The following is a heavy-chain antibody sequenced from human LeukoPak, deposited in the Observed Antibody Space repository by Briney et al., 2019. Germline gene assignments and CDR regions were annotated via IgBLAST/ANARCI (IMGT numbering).Heavy chain of an antibody. CDR3: ARGNPHQDSSSEYVY. V-gene: IGHV1-8*01. J-gene: IGHJ4*02. D-gene: IGHD6-6*01. Sequence: GASVKVSCKASGYTFTSYDINWVRQATGHGLEWMGWMNPNSGNTGYAQKFQGRVTMTRNTSISTAYMELSSLRSEDTAVYYCARGNPHQDSSSEYVYWGQGTLVTVSS. CDR1: GYTFTSYD. CDR2: MNPNSGNT.